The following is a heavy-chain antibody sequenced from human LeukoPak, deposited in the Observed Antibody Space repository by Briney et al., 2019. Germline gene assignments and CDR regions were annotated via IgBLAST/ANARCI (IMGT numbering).Heavy chain of an antibody. CDR1: GYTLTELS. V-gene: IGHV1-24*01. Sequence: ASVKVSCKVSGYTLTELSMHWVRQAPGKGLEWMGGFDPEDGETIYAQKFQGRVTMTEDTSTDTAYMELSSLRSEDTAVYYCATLKNTSVLGWETGLDYWGQGTLVTVSS. D-gene: IGHD1-26*01. J-gene: IGHJ4*02. CDR3: ATLKNTSVLGWETGLDY. CDR2: FDPEDGET.